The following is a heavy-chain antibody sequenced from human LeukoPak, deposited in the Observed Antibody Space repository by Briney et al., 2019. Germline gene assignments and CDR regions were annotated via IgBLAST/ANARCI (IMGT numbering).Heavy chain of an antibody. V-gene: IGHV3-74*01. CDR3: ASFGISWRSSY. D-gene: IGHD2-21*01. Sequence: GGSLRLSCAASGFSFSSHWVHWVRQAPGKGLVWVSRISDDGSYTSNVDSVKGRFTISRDNVNNMLYLHMNSLRAEDTAVYYCASFGISWRSSYWGQGTLVTVSS. CDR1: GFSFSSHW. CDR2: ISDDGSYT. J-gene: IGHJ4*02.